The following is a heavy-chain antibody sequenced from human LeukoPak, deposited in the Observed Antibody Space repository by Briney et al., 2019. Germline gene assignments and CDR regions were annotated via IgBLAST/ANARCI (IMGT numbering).Heavy chain of an antibody. Sequence: SETLSLTCTVSGGSISSYYWSWIRQPPGKGLEWIGYIYYSGSTNYNPSLKSRVTISVDTSKNPFYLKLSSVTAADTAVYYCARSLTFIRLRYCDYWGQGTLVTVSS. V-gene: IGHV4-59*01. CDR1: GGSISSYY. CDR2: IYYSGST. CDR3: ARSLTFIRLRYCDY. J-gene: IGHJ4*02. D-gene: IGHD4-17*01.